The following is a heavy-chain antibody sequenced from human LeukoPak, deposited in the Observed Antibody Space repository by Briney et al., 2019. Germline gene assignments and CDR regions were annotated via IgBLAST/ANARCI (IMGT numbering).Heavy chain of an antibody. D-gene: IGHD2-2*01. J-gene: IGHJ4*02. V-gene: IGHV3-30*18. Sequence: GGSLRLSCAASGFTFNNYGMHWVRQAPGKGLEWVAAISYDGRNKHYPDSVKGRFTISRDISTDTLWLQMDSLRTEDTAVYYCAKGPLRGTAAAIDYWGQGTLVTVSS. CDR1: GFTFNNYG. CDR2: ISYDGRNK. CDR3: AKGPLRGTAAAIDY.